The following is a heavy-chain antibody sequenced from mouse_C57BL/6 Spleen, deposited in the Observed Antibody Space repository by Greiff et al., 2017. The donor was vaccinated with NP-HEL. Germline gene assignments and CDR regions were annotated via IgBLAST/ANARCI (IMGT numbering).Heavy chain of an antibody. J-gene: IGHJ2*01. D-gene: IGHD3-2*02. CDR2: IDPSDSYT. CDR1: GYTFTSYW. V-gene: IGHV1-69*01. CDR3: ARDGSGPYCDY. Sequence: QVQLQQPGAELVMPGASVKLSCKASGYTFTSYWMHWVKQRPGQGLEWIGEIDPSDSYTNYNQKFKGKSTLTVDKASSTAYMQLSSLTSEDSAVYYCARDGSGPYCDYWGQGTTLTVSS.